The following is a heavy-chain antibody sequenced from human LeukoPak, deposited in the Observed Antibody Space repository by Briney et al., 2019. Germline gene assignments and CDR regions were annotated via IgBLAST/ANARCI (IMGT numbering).Heavy chain of an antibody. CDR3: AGGGRVTTVVTLLDY. Sequence: WASVKVSCKASGYTFTGYYMHWVRQAPGQGLEWMGWINPNSYGTNYAQKFQGRVTMTRDTSISTAYMELSRLRSDDTAVYYCAGGGRVTTVVTLLDYWGRGTLVTVSS. V-gene: IGHV1-2*02. D-gene: IGHD4-23*01. CDR2: INPNSYGT. J-gene: IGHJ4*02. CDR1: GYTFTGYY.